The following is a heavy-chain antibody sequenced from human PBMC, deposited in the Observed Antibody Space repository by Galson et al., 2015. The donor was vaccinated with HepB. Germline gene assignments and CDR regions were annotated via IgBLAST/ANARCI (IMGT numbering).Heavy chain of an antibody. J-gene: IGHJ4*02. D-gene: IGHD4-17*01. CDR1: GYTFTGYY. V-gene: IGHV1-2*06. CDR2: INPNSGGT. CDR3: ARERGDPYFDY. Sequence: SVKVSCKASGYTFTGYYMHWVRQAPGQGLEWMGRINPNSGGTNYVQKFQGRVTMTTDTSISTAYMELSRLRSDDTAVYYCARERGDPYFDYWGQGTLVTVSS.